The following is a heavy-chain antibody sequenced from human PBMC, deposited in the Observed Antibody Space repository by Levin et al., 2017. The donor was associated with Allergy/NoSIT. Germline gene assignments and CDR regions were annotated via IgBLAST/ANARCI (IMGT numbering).Heavy chain of an antibody. J-gene: IGHJ6*03. D-gene: IGHD2-2*01. CDR3: ARSVVVVPAYYDYYMDV. CDR1: GYTFTSYG. CDR2: ISAYNGNT. V-gene: IGHV1-18*01. Sequence: VASVKVSCKASGYTFTSYGISWVRQAPGQGLEWMGWISAYNGNTNYAQKLQGRVTMTTDTSTSTAYMELRSLRSDDTAVYYCARSVVVVPAYYDYYMDVWGKGTTVTVSS.